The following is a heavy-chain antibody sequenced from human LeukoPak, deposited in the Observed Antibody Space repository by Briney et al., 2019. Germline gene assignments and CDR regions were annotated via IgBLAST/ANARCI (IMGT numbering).Heavy chain of an antibody. CDR1: GGSISSSSYY. J-gene: IGHJ6*02. V-gene: IGHV4-39*01. CDR3: ARPRHPDYYYYGMDV. CDR2: IYYSGST. Sequence: NPSETLSLTCTVSGGSISSSSYYWGWIRQPPGKGLEWIGSIYYSGSTYYNPSLKSRVTISVDTSKNQFSLKLSSVTAADTAVYYCARPRHPDYYYYGMDVWGQGTTVTVSS.